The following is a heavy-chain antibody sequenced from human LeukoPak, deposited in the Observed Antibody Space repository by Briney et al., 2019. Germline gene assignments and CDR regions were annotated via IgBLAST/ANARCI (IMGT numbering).Heavy chain of an antibody. CDR2: ISSSGSTI. Sequence: TGGSLRLSCAASGFTFSDYYMSWIRRAPGKGLEWVSYISSSGSTIYYADSVKGRFTISRDDAKTSLYLQMNSLRAEDTAVYYCARVTDFWSGYEYFDYWGQGTLVTVSS. D-gene: IGHD3-3*01. CDR3: ARVTDFWSGYEYFDY. V-gene: IGHV3-11*01. CDR1: GFTFSDYY. J-gene: IGHJ4*02.